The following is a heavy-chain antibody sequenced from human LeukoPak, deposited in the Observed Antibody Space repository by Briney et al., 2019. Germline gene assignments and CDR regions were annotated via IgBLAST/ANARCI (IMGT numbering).Heavy chain of an antibody. D-gene: IGHD3-9*01. J-gene: IGHJ5*02. CDR3: ARDSLYDILTGYNWFDP. V-gene: IGHV1-69*06. CDR1: GGTFSSYA. CDR2: IIPIFGTA. Sequence: SVKVSCKASGGTFSSYAISWVRQAPGQGLEWMGGIIPIFGTANYAQKFQGRVTITADKSTGTAYMELSSLRSDDTAVYYCARDSLYDILTGYNWFDPWGQGTLVTVSS.